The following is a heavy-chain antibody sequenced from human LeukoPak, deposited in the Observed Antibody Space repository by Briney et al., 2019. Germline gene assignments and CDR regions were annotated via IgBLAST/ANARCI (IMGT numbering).Heavy chain of an antibody. J-gene: IGHJ3*02. CDR2: ITSSSRTI. CDR1: GFTFSTYC. V-gene: IGHV3-48*02. D-gene: IGHD6-13*01. Sequence: PGGSLRLSCAASGFTFSTYCMNWVRQAPGKGLEWVSYITSSSRTIYYADSVKGRFTISRDNAENSLFLQMNSLRDEDTAVYYCAGEQQLLVQGAFDIWGQGTMVTVSS. CDR3: AGEQQLLVQGAFDI.